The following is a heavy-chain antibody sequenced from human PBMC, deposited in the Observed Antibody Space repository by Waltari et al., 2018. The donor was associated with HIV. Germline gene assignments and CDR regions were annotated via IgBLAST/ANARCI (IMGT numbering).Heavy chain of an antibody. CDR3: ARDGNVLSGGYNWFDP. V-gene: IGHV3-20*04. J-gene: IGHJ5*02. D-gene: IGHD1-1*01. CDR2: IDWSVDTK. CDR1: GFIFDDYG. Sequence: EVQLVESGGRVVRPGGSLRLSCAASGFIFDDYGMIWVRQAPGRGLELISGIDWSVDTKRYGDSVKGRFTISRDNAKSSLYLQMNSLRVEDTALYYCARDGNVLSGGYNWFDPWGQGTLVIVSS.